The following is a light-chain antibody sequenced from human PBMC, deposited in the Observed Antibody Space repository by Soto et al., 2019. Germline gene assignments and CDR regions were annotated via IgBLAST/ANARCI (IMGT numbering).Light chain of an antibody. V-gene: IGKV1-39*01. CDR3: QQSYSTPMYT. CDR2: AAS. J-gene: IGKJ2*01. Sequence: DIQMTQSPSSLSASVGGRVTITCRASQSISSYLNWYQQKPGKAPKLLIYAASSLQSGVPSRFSGSGSGTDFTLTISRLQPEDFATYYCQQSYSTPMYTFGQGTKLEIK. CDR1: QSISSY.